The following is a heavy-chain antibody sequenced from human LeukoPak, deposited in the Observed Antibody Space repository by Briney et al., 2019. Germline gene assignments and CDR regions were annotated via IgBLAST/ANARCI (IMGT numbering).Heavy chain of an antibody. CDR3: ERDPSEYEYNRGWYRDF. D-gene: IGHD6-19*01. V-gene: IGHV3-23*01. J-gene: IGHJ4*02. CDR2: INLNGDET. Sequence: GGSLRLSCEASGFTFSNYGMAWFRQAPGKGLEWVSTINLNGDETHYADSVKGRFTISRDNSKSTLALRMSSLRVEDTAEYYCERDPSEYEYNRGWYRDFWGQGSQVIVSS. CDR1: GFTFSNYG.